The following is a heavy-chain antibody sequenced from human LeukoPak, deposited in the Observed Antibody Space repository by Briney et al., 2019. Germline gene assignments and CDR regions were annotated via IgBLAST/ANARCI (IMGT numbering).Heavy chain of an antibody. J-gene: IGHJ4*02. V-gene: IGHV4-34*01. Sequence: SETLSLTCAVYGGSFSGYYWSWIRQPPGKGLEWIGEINHSGSTHYSPSLKSRVTISVDTSKNQFSLKLSSVTAADTAVYYCARGPHTGVNYYDSSGYYYWGQGTLVTVSS. CDR1: GGSFSGYY. CDR2: INHSGST. D-gene: IGHD3-22*01. CDR3: ARGPHTGVNYYDSSGYYY.